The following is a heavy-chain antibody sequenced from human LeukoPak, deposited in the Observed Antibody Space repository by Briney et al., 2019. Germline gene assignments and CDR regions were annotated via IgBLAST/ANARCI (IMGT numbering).Heavy chain of an antibody. CDR1: GFTFDTYG. J-gene: IGHJ4*02. D-gene: IGHD5-18*01. CDR3: AKVRYSYGYVRY. V-gene: IGHV3-48*01. Sequence: GGSLRLSCAASGFTFDTYGMNWVRQAPGKGLEWVSFITGGSNTIYYADSVKGRFTISRDNSKNTLYPQMNSLRAEDTAVYYCAKVRYSYGYVRYWGQGTLVTVSS. CDR2: ITGGSNTI.